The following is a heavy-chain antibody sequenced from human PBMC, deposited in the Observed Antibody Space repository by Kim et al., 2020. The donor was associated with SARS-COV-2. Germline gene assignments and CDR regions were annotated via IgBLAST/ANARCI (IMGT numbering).Heavy chain of an antibody. D-gene: IGHD3-22*01. Sequence: GGSLRLSCAASGFTFSNAWMSWVRQAPGKGLEWVGRIKSKNDGGTTDYAAPVKGRFTISRDDSKNTLYLQMNSLKTEDTAVYYCTTDDYYDSSGYTRMGDAFDIWGQGTMVTVSS. CDR1: GFTFSNAW. CDR3: TTDDYYDSSGYTRMGDAFDI. V-gene: IGHV3-15*01. J-gene: IGHJ3*02. CDR2: IKSKNDGGTT.